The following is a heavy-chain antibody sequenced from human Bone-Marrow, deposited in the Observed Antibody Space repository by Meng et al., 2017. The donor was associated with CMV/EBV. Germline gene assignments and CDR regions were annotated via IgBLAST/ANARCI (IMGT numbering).Heavy chain of an antibody. CDR3: ARFEYSSSPFDP. J-gene: IGHJ5*02. D-gene: IGHD6-6*01. CDR2: IYYSGST. V-gene: IGHV4-39*07. CDR1: GGSISSSSYY. Sequence: GSLRLSCTVSGGSISSSSYYWGWIRQPPGKGLEWIGSIYYSGSTYYNPSLKSRVTISVDTSKNQFSLKLSSVTAADTAVYYCARFEYSSSPFDPWGQGNLVTVSS.